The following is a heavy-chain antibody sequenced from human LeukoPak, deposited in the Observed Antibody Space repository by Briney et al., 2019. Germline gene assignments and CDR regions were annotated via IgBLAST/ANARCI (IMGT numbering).Heavy chain of an antibody. V-gene: IGHV3-23*01. CDR2: ISGSGGST. CDR3: AKDIDLTYYFDY. J-gene: IGHJ4*02. D-gene: IGHD3-16*01. Sequence: GGSLRLSCAASGFTFSSYAMSWVRQAPGKGLEWVSAISGSGGSTYYADSVKGRFTISRDNSKNTLYLQMNSLRAEDTTVYYCAKDIDLTYYFDYWGQGTLVTVSS. CDR1: GFTFSSYA.